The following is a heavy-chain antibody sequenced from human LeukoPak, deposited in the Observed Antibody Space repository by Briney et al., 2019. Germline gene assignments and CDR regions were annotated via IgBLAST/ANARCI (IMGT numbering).Heavy chain of an antibody. CDR1: GGTFISYA. CDR3: ARDGYNYYYYYYGMDV. V-gene: IGHV1-69*13. D-gene: IGHD5-24*01. Sequence: ASVKVSCKASGGTFISYAISWVRQAPGQGLEWMGGIIPIFGTANYAQKFQGRVTITADESTSTAYMELSSLRSEDTAVYYCARDGYNYYYYYYGMDVWGQGTTVTVSS. CDR2: IIPIFGTA. J-gene: IGHJ6*02.